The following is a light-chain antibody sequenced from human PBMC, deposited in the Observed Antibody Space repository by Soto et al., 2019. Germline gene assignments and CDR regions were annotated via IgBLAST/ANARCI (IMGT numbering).Light chain of an antibody. Sequence: IQLTQSPSSLSASVGDRVTITCRASQGISSYLAWYQQKPGKAPKLLIYAASTLQGGVPSRFSGSGSGTDFTRTISSLQPEDFATYYCQQLNSYLYFGPGTKVDIK. V-gene: IGKV1-9*01. CDR3: QQLNSYLY. CDR1: QGISSY. J-gene: IGKJ3*01. CDR2: AAS.